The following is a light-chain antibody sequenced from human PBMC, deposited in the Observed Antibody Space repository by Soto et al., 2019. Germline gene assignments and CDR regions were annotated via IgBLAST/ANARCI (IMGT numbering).Light chain of an antibody. CDR1: SSDVGGYNY. CDR3: SSYTSSSTPYYV. CDR2: EVS. J-gene: IGLJ1*01. Sequence: QSALTQPASVPGSPGQSITISCTGTSSDVGGYNYVSWYQQHPGKAPKLMIYEVSNRPSGVSNRFSGSKSGNTASLTISGLQAEDEADYYCSSYTSSSTPYYVFGTGTKVTV. V-gene: IGLV2-14*01.